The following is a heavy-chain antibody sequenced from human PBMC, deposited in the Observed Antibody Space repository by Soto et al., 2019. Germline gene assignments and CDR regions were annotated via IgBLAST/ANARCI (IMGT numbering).Heavy chain of an antibody. V-gene: IGHV3-30*03. CDR1: GFSFSSYG. D-gene: IGHD6-6*01. J-gene: IGHJ4*02. CDR3: VRGTAIARQHFDC. Sequence: QVQLVESGGGVVQPGRSLRLSCAASGFSFSSYGMHWVRQTPGKGLEWVAVTSADGTDKYYADSVKGRFTISRDNSKNTLYLQMNILGVEDTAVYYCVRGTAIARQHFDCWGQGTLVTVSS. CDR2: TSADGTDK.